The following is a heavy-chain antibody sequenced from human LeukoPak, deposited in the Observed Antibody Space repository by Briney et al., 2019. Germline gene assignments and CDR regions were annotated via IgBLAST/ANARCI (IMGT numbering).Heavy chain of an antibody. D-gene: IGHD3-10*01. Sequence: QSGGSLRLSCAASGFTFSSYGMHWVRQAPGKGLEWVAVIWYDGSNKYYADSVKGRFTISRDNSKNTLYLQMNSLRAEDTAVYYCARAPGRGRYYFDYWGQGTLVTVS. V-gene: IGHV3-33*01. CDR3: ARAPGRGRYYFDY. CDR1: GFTFSSYG. CDR2: IWYDGSNK. J-gene: IGHJ4*02.